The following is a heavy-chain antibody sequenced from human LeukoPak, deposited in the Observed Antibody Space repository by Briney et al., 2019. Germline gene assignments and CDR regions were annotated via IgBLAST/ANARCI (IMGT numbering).Heavy chain of an antibody. J-gene: IGHJ4*02. Sequence: NPSGSLTLSCAAYGFSFSSYNMRWVRQAPGKGLEWVSLISTTGTHIYYPDSMKGRFTLSKDTSKHLLYLQMDRLRVEYTAVYYCARAGTCSSTSCDGGIEYWGQGTLVTVSS. V-gene: IGHV3-21*06. CDR2: ISTTGTHI. CDR1: GFSFSSYN. D-gene: IGHD2-2*01. CDR3: ARAGTCSSTSCDGGIEY.